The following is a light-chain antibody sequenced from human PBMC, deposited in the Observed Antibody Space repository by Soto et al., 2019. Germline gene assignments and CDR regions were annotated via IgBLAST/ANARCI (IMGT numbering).Light chain of an antibody. Sequence: QSVLTQPASVSGSPGQSITISCTGTSSDVGSYNLVSWYQHHPGKAPKLMIYEVNKRPSGVSNRFSGSKSGNTASLTISGLQPEDEADYYCCSYAGSNIYVVFGGGTKLTVL. CDR3: CSYAGSNIYVV. CDR2: EVN. J-gene: IGLJ2*01. V-gene: IGLV2-23*02. CDR1: SSDVGSYNL.